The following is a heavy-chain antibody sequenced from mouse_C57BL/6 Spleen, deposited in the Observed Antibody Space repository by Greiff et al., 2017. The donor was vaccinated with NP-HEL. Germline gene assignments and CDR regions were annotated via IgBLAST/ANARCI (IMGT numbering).Heavy chain of an antibody. V-gene: IGHV1-64*01. CDR3: AREGGTVVATKFAY. J-gene: IGHJ3*01. CDR1: GYTFTSYW. CDR2: IHPNSGST. Sequence: QVQLQQSGAELVKPGASVKLSCKASGYTFTSYWMHWVKQRPGQGLEWIGMIHPNSGSTNYNEKFKSKATLTVDKSSSTAYMQLSSLTSEDSAVYYCAREGGTVVATKFAYWGQGTLVTVSA. D-gene: IGHD1-1*01.